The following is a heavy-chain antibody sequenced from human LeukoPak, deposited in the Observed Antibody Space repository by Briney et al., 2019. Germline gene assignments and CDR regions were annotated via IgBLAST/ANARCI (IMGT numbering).Heavy chain of an antibody. CDR1: GWTFSSYA. V-gene: IGHV1-69*13. CDR3: ARGSGSSTGTSFAFDY. D-gene: IGHD2-2*01. J-gene: IGHJ4*02. CDR2: IIPIFGTA. Sequence: VKVSCKATGWTFSSYAISGVRQAPGQGVEWMGRIIPIFGTANYVQKFQGRVTITADESTSTAYMELSSLRSEDTAVYYCARGSGSSTGTSFAFDYWGQGTLVTVSS.